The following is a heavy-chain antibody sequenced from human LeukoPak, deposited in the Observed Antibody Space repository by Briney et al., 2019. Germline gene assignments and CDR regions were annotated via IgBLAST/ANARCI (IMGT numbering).Heavy chain of an antibody. J-gene: IGHJ4*02. D-gene: IGHD3-10*01. CDR2: IWYDGSNK. CDR1: GFTFSSYV. Sequence: GGSLRLSCAVSGFTFSSYVMHWVRQAPGKGLELVAVIWYDGSNKYYADSVKGRFTISRDNYKNTLYLKMNSLRAEDTAVYYCARAGYYDSGSYTYYFDNWGQGTLVTVSS. V-gene: IGHV3-33*01. CDR3: ARAGYYDSGSYTYYFDN.